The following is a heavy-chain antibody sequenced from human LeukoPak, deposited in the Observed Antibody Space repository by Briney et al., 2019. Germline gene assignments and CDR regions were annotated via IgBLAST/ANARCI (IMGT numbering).Heavy chain of an antibody. V-gene: IGHV3-23*01. CDR3: AKRGSSSYYFEF. Sequence: GESLRLSCAASGFTFSSNTMRWVRQAPGKGLEWVSSISGSGGGSCYADAVKGRFTISRDNSKNTLYLEMNSLRAEDTAVYYCAKRGSSSYYFEFWGQGTLVTVSS. CDR1: GFTFSSNT. J-gene: IGHJ4*02. CDR2: ISGSGGGS. D-gene: IGHD6-6*01.